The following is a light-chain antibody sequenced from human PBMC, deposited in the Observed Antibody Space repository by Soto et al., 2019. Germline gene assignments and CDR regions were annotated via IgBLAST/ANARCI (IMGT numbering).Light chain of an antibody. Sequence: EIVMTQSPATLSVSPGERATLSCRASQSVGRKLVWYQQKAGQAPRPLIFDASTRATGIPARFSGSGSGTEFTLTISRREPEDFAVYYCQQYDKWFSISFGQGTRLEIK. CDR1: QSVGRK. J-gene: IGKJ5*01. CDR2: DAS. V-gene: IGKV3-15*01. CDR3: QQYDKWFSIS.